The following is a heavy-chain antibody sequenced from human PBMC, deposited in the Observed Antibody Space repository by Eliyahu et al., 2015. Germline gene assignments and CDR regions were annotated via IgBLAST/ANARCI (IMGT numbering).Heavy chain of an antibody. CDR1: GFPFXNXD. J-gene: IGHJ4*02. D-gene: IGHD6-19*01. Sequence: EVQVLESGGGLVQPGGSLXXSCXASGFPFXNXDINWVRQAPGKGLEWVSAIDASGNYIYYADSVKGRFTISRDNSKSTLYLQMNSLRAEDTAIYYCARETGYISGWDAFDYWGQGTLVAVSS. V-gene: IGHV3-23*01. CDR2: IDASGNYI. CDR3: ARETGYISGWDAFDY.